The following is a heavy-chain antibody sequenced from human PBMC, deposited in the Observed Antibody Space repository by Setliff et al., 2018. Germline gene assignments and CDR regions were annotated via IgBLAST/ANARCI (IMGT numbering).Heavy chain of an antibody. CDR3: AHIMGRVWDY. CDR2: ISWDDDD. D-gene: IGHD3-10*01. V-gene: IGHV2-5*02. Sequence: ESGPTLVNPTQTLTLTCSFSGFSLTTPSVGVGGVRQPPGKALEWLALISWDDDDRYSPSLKNRVTLTKDTSKNQVVLTMSNVDPVDTATYYCAHIMGRVWDYWGPGTLVTVSS. J-gene: IGHJ4*02. CDR1: GFSLTTPSVG.